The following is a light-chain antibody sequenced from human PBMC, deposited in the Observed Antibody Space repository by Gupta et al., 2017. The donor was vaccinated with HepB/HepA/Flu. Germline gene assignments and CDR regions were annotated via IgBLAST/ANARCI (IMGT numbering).Light chain of an antibody. Sequence: EIVLTQSPATLSLSPGERATLSCRASQSVNTYLAWHQQKPGQAPRLLIYDASNRATGVPARFSGSGSGTDFTLTISSREPEDFAVYYCQHRRNWPFTFGHGTKLDIK. V-gene: IGKV3-11*01. CDR2: DAS. J-gene: IGKJ3*01. CDR3: QHRRNWPFT. CDR1: QSVNTY.